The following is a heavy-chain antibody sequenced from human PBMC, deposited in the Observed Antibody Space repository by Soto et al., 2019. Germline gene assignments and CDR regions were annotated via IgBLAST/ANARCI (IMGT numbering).Heavy chain of an antibody. Sequence: GGSLRLSCAASGFTFSSYWMSWVRQAPGKGLEWVANIKQDGSEKYYVDSVKGRFTISRDNAKNSLYLQMNSLRAEDTAVYYCARAVAGTKKIHYYSYSMDVSGKGTTVTVSS. CDR3: ARAVAGTKKIHYYSYSMDV. CDR2: IKQDGSEK. D-gene: IGHD6-19*01. CDR1: GFTFSSYW. V-gene: IGHV3-7*01. J-gene: IGHJ6*03.